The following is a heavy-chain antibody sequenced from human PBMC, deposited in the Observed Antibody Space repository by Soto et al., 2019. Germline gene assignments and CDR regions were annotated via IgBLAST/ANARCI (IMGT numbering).Heavy chain of an antibody. CDR2: ISWNSGSI. CDR3: AKGQVFGELLGYYFDY. CDR1: GFTFDDYA. D-gene: IGHD3-10*02. V-gene: IGHV3-9*01. Sequence: EVQLVESGGGLVQPGRSLRLSCAASGFTFDDYAMHWVRQAPGRGLEWVSGISWNSGSIGYADSVKGRFTISRDNSKNSLYLQMNSLRAEDTALYYCAKGQVFGELLGYYFDYWGQGTLVTVSS. J-gene: IGHJ4*02.